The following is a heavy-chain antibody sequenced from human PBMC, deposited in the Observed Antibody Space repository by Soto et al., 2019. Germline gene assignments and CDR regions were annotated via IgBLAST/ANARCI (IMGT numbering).Heavy chain of an antibody. V-gene: IGHV4-4*02. CDR1: GGSITSTNW. D-gene: IGHD3-10*01. CDR2: SYHSGNT. CDR3: ARWLPRSGFDY. Sequence: QVHLQESGPGLVKPSGTLSLTCAVSGGSITSTNWWTWVRQAPGKGLEWIGESYHSGNTNYNPSLKSRVTISVDRSQNQCSLKLSAGTAADTAVYHCARWLPRSGFDYWGQGTLVTVS. J-gene: IGHJ4*02.